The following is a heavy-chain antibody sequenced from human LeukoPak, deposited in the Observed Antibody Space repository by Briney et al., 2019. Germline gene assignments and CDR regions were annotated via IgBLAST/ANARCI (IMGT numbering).Heavy chain of an antibody. CDR3: ARSVSGYSSSCDY. V-gene: IGHV1-18*01. Sequence: ASVKVSCKASGYTFTSYGISWVRQAPGQGLGWMGWISAYNGNTNYAQKLQGRVTMTTDTSTSTAYMELSSLRSEDTAVYYCARSVSGYSSSCDYWGQGTLVTVSS. CDR1: GYTFTSYG. J-gene: IGHJ4*02. CDR2: ISAYNGNT. D-gene: IGHD6-13*01.